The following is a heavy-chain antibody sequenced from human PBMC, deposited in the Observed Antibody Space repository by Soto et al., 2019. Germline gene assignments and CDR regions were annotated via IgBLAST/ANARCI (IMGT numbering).Heavy chain of an antibody. CDR1: GGSISSGGYY. Sequence: SETLSLTCTVSGGSISSGGYYWSWIRQHPGKGLEWIGYIYYSGSTYYNPSLKSRVTMSVDTSKNQFSLKLSSVTAADTAVYYCARPLFGRGNWFDPWGQGTLVTVSS. J-gene: IGHJ5*02. CDR2: IYYSGST. D-gene: IGHD3-10*01. CDR3: ARPLFGRGNWFDP. V-gene: IGHV4-31*03.